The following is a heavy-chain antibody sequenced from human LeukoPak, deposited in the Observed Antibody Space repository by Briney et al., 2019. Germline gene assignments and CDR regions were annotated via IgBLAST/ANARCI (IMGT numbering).Heavy chain of an antibody. V-gene: IGHV4-61*09. CDR1: GGSISSGSYY. CDR3: AKDAAGYYDSSGYYSTDY. CDR2: IYTSGST. J-gene: IGHJ4*02. D-gene: IGHD3-22*01. Sequence: PSETLSLTCTVSGGSISSGSYYWSWIRQPAGKGLEWIGHIYTSGSTNYNPSLKSRVTISVDTSKNQFSLKLSSVSAADTAVYYCAKDAAGYYDSSGYYSTDYWGQGTLVTVSS.